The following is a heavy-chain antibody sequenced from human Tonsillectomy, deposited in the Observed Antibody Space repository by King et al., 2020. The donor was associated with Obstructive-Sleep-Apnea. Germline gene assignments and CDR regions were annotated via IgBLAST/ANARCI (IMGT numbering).Heavy chain of an antibody. D-gene: IGHD3-3*01. Sequence: QLVQSGGGLVQPGGSLRLSCAASGFTVSSNYMSWVRQAPGKGLEWGSVIYSGGSTYYADSVKGRFTISRDNSKNTLYLQMNSLRAEETAVYYCARDRYYDQDYWGQGTLVTVSS. CDR2: IYSGGST. CDR1: GFTVSSNY. J-gene: IGHJ4*02. V-gene: IGHV3-66*01. CDR3: ARDRYYDQDY.